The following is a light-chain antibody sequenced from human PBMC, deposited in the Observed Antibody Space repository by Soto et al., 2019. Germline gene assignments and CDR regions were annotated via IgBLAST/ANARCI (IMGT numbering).Light chain of an antibody. CDR1: SSDVGGYNY. Sequence: QSVLTQPASVSGSPGQSITISCTGTSSDVGGYNYVSWYQQHPGKAPKLMIYEVSNRPSGVSDRFSDSKSGNTASLTISGLQAEDEADYYCSSYTRGTTVVFGGGTKVTVL. J-gene: IGLJ2*01. CDR2: EVS. V-gene: IGLV2-14*01. CDR3: SSYTRGTTVV.